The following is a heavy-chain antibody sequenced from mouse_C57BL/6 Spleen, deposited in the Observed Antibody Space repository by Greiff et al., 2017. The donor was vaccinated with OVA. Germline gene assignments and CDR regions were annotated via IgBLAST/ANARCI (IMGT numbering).Heavy chain of an antibody. CDR2: INYDGSST. V-gene: IGHV5-16*01. Sequence: EVQLVESEGGLVQPGSSMKLSCTASGFTFSDYYMAWVRQVPEKGLEWVANINYDGSSTYYLDSLKSRFIISRDNAKNILYLQMSSLKSEDTATYYCAREHYGNYFDYWGQGTTLTVSS. D-gene: IGHD1-1*02. J-gene: IGHJ2*01. CDR3: AREHYGNYFDY. CDR1: GFTFSDYY.